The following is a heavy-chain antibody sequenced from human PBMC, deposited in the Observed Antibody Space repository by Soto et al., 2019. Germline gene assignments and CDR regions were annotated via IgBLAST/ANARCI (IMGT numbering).Heavy chain of an antibody. V-gene: IGHV1-69*13. CDR1: GGTFSNYA. D-gene: IGHD3-22*01. J-gene: IGHJ4*02. Sequence: GASVKVSCKASGGTFSNYAISWVRQAPGQGLEWMGGIIPIFPTSNYAQKFQGRVTITADESTGTAYMELSTLRSDDTAVFYCASHGLYDTSGYYLKWGQGTLVTVS. CDR2: IIPIFPTS. CDR3: ASHGLYDTSGYYLK.